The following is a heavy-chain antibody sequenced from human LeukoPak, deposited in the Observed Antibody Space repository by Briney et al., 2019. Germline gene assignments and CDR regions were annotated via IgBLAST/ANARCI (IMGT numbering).Heavy chain of an antibody. J-gene: IGHJ4*02. CDR3: ARDSVRRRGNDY. D-gene: IGHD3-16*01. CDR2: IYYSGST. CDR1: GGSISSSSYY. V-gene: IGHV4-39*07. Sequence: SETLSLTCTVSGGSISSSSYYWGWIRQPPGKGLEWIGSIYYSGSTYYNPSLKSRATISVDTSKNQFSLKLSSVTAADTAVYYCARDSVRRRGNDYWGQGTLVTVSS.